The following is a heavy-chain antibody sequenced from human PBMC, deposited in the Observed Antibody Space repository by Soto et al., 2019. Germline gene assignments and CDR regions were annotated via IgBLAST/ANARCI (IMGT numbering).Heavy chain of an antibody. CDR2: IIPIFGTA. Sequence: QVQLVQSGAEVKKPGSSVKVSCKASGGTFSSYAISWVRQAPGQGLEWMGGIIPIFGTANYAQKFQGRVTITADESTSTAYMELSSLRSEDTAVYYCARDGLTRIAVAGSWFDPWGQGTLVTVSS. J-gene: IGHJ5*02. CDR3: ARDGLTRIAVAGSWFDP. D-gene: IGHD6-19*01. V-gene: IGHV1-69*01. CDR1: GGTFSSYA.